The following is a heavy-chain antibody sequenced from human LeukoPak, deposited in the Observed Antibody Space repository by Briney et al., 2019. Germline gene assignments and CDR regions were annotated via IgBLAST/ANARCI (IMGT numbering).Heavy chain of an antibody. CDR3: ARDRGEVLEAFDI. Sequence: PGGSLRLSCAASGFTFSSYSMNWVRQAPGKGLEWVSSISSSSSYIYYADSVKGRFTISRDNAKNSLYLQMNNLRAEDTAVYYCARDRGEVLEAFDIWGQGTMVTVSS. D-gene: IGHD3-3*01. J-gene: IGHJ3*02. CDR2: ISSSSSYI. CDR1: GFTFSSYS. V-gene: IGHV3-21*01.